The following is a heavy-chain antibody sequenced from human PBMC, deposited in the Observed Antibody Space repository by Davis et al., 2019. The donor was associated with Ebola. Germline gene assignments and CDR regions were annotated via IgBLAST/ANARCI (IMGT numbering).Heavy chain of an antibody. J-gene: IGHJ3*02. CDR1: GGSFSGYY. D-gene: IGHD1-26*01. Sequence: MPSETLSLTCAVYGGSFSGYYWGWIRQPPGKGLEWIGSIYYSGSTYYNPSLKSRVTISVDTSKNQFSLKLSSVTAADTAVYYCAGGSYRNDAFDIWGQGTMVTVSS. V-gene: IGHV4-34*01. CDR2: IYYSGST. CDR3: AGGSYRNDAFDI.